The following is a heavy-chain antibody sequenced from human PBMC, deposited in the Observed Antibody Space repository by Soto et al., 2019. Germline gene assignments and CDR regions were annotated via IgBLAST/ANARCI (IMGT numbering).Heavy chain of an antibody. CDR2: ISSSSSYI. J-gene: IGHJ4*02. Sequence: EVQLVESGGGLGKPGGSLRLSCAASGFTFSYYSMNWVRQAPGKGLEWVSSISSSSSYIHYADSVKGRFTISRDNAKNSLYLQMNSLRAEDTAVYYCAREGANRGGATGFWGQGTLVTVSS. D-gene: IGHD1-26*01. V-gene: IGHV3-21*01. CDR1: GFTFSYYS. CDR3: AREGANRGGATGF.